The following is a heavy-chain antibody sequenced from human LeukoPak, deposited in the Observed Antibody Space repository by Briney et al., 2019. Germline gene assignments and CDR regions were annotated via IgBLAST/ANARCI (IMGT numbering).Heavy chain of an antibody. CDR3: ARLGLELQTFDY. D-gene: IGHD1-7*01. J-gene: IGHJ4*02. CDR2: IYTSGST. Sequence: TSETLSLTCTVSGGSISSYYWSWIRQPAGKGLEWIGRIYTSGSTNYNPSLKSRVTMSVDTSKNQFSLKLSSVTAADTAVYYCARLGLELQTFDYWAREPWSPSPQ. V-gene: IGHV4-4*07. CDR1: GGSISSYY.